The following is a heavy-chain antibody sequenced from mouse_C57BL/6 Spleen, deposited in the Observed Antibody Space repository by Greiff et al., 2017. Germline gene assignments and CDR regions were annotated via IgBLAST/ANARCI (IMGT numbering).Heavy chain of an antibody. CDR3: ARCGGFLFDY. V-gene: IGHV7-3*01. CDR2: IRNKANGYTT. J-gene: IGHJ2*01. CDR1: GFTFTDYY. Sequence: EVMLVESGGGLVQPGGSLSLSCAASGFTFTDYYMSWVRQPPGKALEWLGFIRNKANGYTTEYSASVKGRFTISRDNSQSILYLQMNALRAEDSATYYCARCGGFLFDYWGQGTTLTVSS.